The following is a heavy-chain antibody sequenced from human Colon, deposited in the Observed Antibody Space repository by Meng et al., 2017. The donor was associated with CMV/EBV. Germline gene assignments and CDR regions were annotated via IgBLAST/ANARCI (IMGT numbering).Heavy chain of an antibody. CDR2: VHSGDSRT. V-gene: IGHV3-23*03. Sequence: GGSLRLSCAASGFTFTTYSMAWVRQAPGKGLEWVSIVHSGDSRTQYADSVKGRFTISRDDSKNTLYLRMNRLRAEDTAVYYCAKGSSEFLYYGMDVWGQGTTVTVSS. J-gene: IGHJ6*02. D-gene: IGHD3-10*01. CDR1: GFTFTTYS. CDR3: AKGSSEFLYYGMDV.